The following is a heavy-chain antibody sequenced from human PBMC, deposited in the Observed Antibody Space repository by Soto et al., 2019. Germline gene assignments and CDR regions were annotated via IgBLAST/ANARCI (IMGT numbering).Heavy chain of an antibody. Sequence: PGGSLRLSCAASGFTFVTFGMHWVRQAPGKGPEWVALISYDGTNKFYADSVKGRFTISRDNSRNTLYIQMNSLTVDDTAVYYCAKGTNIVVVPATICQWGQVALVTVSS. CDR3: AKGTNIVVVPATICQ. CDR2: ISYDGTNK. CDR1: GFTFVTFG. V-gene: IGHV3-30*18. J-gene: IGHJ4*02. D-gene: IGHD2-2*01.